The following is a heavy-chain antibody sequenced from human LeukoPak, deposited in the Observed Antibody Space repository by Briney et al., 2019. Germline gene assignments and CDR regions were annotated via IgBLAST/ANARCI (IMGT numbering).Heavy chain of an antibody. V-gene: IGHV4-39*07. CDR2: IYYSGST. CDR3: ARRGLISPRYFDY. J-gene: IGHJ4*02. D-gene: IGHD3-16*01. CDR1: GGSISSSSYY. Sequence: SETLSLTCTVSGGSISSSSYYWGWIRQPPGKGLEWIGSIYYSGSTYYNPSLKSRVTISVDTSKNQFSLKLSSVTAADTAVYYCARRGLISPRYFDYWGQGTLVTVSS.